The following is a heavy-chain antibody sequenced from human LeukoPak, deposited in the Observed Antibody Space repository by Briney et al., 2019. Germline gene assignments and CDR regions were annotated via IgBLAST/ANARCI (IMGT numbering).Heavy chain of an antibody. D-gene: IGHD3-10*01. V-gene: IGHV4-59*08. CDR2: IYYSGST. CDR1: GGSISSYY. CDR3: ARHYYGSGSSAFDV. Sequence: SETLSLTCTVSGGSISSYYWSWIRQPPGKGLEWIGYIYYSGSTNYNPSLKSRVTISVDTSKNHFSLRLTSVTAADTATYYCARHYYGSGSSAFDVWGQGTMVIVSS. J-gene: IGHJ3*01.